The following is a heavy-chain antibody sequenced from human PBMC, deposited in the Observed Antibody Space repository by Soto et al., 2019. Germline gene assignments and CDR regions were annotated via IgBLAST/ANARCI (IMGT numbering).Heavy chain of an antibody. Sequence: SETLSLTCTVFGGSISSSSYYWGWIRQPPGKGLEWIAMIYYSGITHYNPSPKSRVTISIDTSKNQFSLKLNSVTAADTAMYYCARPARQDTVAGDYWGQGTLVTVSS. CDR2: IYYSGIT. D-gene: IGHD5-12*01. J-gene: IGHJ4*02. CDR3: ARPARQDTVAGDY. V-gene: IGHV4-39*01. CDR1: GGSISSSSYY.